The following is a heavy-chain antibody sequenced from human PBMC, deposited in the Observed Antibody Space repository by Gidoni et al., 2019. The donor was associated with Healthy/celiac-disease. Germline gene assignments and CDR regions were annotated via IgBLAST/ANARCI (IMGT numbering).Heavy chain of an antibody. CDR1: GYPFTCYA. J-gene: IGHJ4*02. CDR3: ASYPDAYYDSSGYRY. V-gene: IGHV1-3*01. Sequence: QVQLVQSGAEVKKPGASVKVSCKASGYPFTCYAMHWVRQAPGQRLEWMGWINAGNGNTKYSQKFQGRVTITRDTSASTAYMELSSLRSEDTAVYYCASYPDAYYDSSGYRYWGQGTLVTVSS. D-gene: IGHD3-22*01. CDR2: INAGNGNT.